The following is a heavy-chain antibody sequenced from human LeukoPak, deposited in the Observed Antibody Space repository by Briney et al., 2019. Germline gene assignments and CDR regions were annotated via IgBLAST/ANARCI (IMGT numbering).Heavy chain of an antibody. CDR1: GLTVSNNY. V-gene: IGHV3-53*01. CDR3: ARDRHCSGGSCSGL. Sequence: PGGSLRPSCAASGLTVSNNYMKWVRQAPGKGLEWVSLIYSGGSTYYADSVKGRFTISRDNPKNTVYLQMNNLRAEDTAVYYRARDRHCSGGSCSGLWGQGTLVTVSS. J-gene: IGHJ4*02. D-gene: IGHD2-15*01. CDR2: IYSGGST.